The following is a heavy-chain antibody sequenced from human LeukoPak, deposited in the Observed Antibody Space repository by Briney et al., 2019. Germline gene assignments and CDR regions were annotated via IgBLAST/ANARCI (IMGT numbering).Heavy chain of an antibody. CDR3: SRDTDSRGWYEDTWFDP. Sequence: QPGGSLRLSCTTSGFTFGDYAMTWFRQAPGQGLAWVGFIRSKVYGGATEYAASVKGRFTISRDDSKSTAYLQMNSLKTEDTAVYYCSRDTDSRGWYEDTWFDPWGQGTLVTVSS. D-gene: IGHD6-19*01. CDR1: GFTFGDYA. J-gene: IGHJ5*02. V-gene: IGHV3-49*03. CDR2: IRSKVYGGAT.